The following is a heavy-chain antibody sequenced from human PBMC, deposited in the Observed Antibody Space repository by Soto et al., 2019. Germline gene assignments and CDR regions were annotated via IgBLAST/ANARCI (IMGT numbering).Heavy chain of an antibody. CDR1: GFTFSNAW. D-gene: IGHD2-2*01. V-gene: IGHV3-15*01. Sequence: EVQLVESGGGLVKPGGSLRLSCEASGFTFSNAWMNWVRQGPGKGLEWLGRIKSKADGGTADYVAATKGRFSISRDDLKSMLYLQMNSLKPDDTAVYYCTTLSYLYYDGMDVWGQGTTVTVS. J-gene: IGHJ6*02. CDR2: IKSKADGGTA. CDR3: TTLSYLYYDGMDV.